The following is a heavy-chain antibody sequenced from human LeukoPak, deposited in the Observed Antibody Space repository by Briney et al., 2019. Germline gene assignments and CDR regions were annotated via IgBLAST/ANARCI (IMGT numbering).Heavy chain of an antibody. J-gene: IGHJ6*02. D-gene: IGHD3-10*01. CDR1: GFPFSSYW. V-gene: IGHV3-7*01. Sequence: PGGSLRLSCVASGFPFSSYWMTWVRQAPGKGLEWVANIKQDGSKKSYVDSVKGRFTTSRDNSKNTLYLQMNSLRAEDTAVYYCARDPRGPLRSGGMDVWGQGTTVTVSS. CDR3: ARDPRGPLRSGGMDV. CDR2: IKQDGSKK.